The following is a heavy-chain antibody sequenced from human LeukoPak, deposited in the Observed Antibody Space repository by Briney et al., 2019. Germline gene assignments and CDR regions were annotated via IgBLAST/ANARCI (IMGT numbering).Heavy chain of an antibody. V-gene: IGHV4-39*01. CDR3: ARLWFGSEFYYYYYMDV. D-gene: IGHD3-10*01. CDR1: GGSIRSNAYF. Sequence: TSETLSLTCTVSGGSIRSNAYFWGWIRQPPGKGLEWIGSIYHSGSTSYNPSLKSRLTISVDTSKNQFSLKLTSVTAADTAVYYCARLWFGSEFYYYYYMDVWGKGTTVTVSS. J-gene: IGHJ6*03. CDR2: IYHSGST.